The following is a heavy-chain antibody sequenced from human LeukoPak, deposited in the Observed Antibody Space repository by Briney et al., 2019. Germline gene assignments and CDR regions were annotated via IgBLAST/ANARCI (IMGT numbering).Heavy chain of an antibody. V-gene: IGHV1-2*02. CDR3: AREGIAVAGSRWFDP. Sequence: ASVKVSCKASGYTFTGYYMHWVRQAPGQGLEWMGWINPNSGGTNYARKFQGRVTMTRDTSISTAYMELSRLRSDDTAVYYCAREGIAVAGSRWFDPWGQGTLVTVSS. CDR1: GYTFTGYY. CDR2: INPNSGGT. D-gene: IGHD6-19*01. J-gene: IGHJ5*02.